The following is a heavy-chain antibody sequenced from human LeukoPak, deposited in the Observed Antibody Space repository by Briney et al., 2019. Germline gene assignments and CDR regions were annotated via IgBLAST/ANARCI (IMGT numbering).Heavy chain of an antibody. CDR1: GFIFSNYW. D-gene: IGHD2-15*01. J-gene: IGHJ4*02. CDR2: ISGSGGST. V-gene: IGHV3-23*01. CDR3: AKDYRFLGGYHFDY. Sequence: PGGSLRLSCATSGFIFSNYWMSWVRQAPGKGLEWVSAISGSGGSTYYADSVKGRFTISRDNSKNTLYLQMNSLRAEDTAVYYCAKDYRFLGGYHFDYWGQGTLVTVSS.